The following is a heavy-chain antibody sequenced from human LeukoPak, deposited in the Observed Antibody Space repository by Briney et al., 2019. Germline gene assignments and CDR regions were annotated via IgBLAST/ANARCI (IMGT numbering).Heavy chain of an antibody. D-gene: IGHD2-15*01. Sequence: GGSLRLSCAASGFTVSSNYMSWVRQAPGKGLEWVSVIYSGGRKYYSDSVKGRVTISRENSKNTLYLQMNSLRAEDTAVYYCASPRVVVGYYMDVWGKGTTVTVSS. CDR1: GFTVSSNY. CDR2: IYSGGRK. V-gene: IGHV3-66*02. CDR3: ASPRVVVGYYMDV. J-gene: IGHJ6*03.